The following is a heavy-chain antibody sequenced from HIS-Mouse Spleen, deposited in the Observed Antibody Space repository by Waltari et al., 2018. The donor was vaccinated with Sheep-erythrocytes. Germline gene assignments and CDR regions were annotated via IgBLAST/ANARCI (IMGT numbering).Heavy chain of an antibody. J-gene: IGHJ3*02. CDR3: AKGDAMVYDAFGI. CDR2: ISYDGSNK. CDR1: GFTFSSYG. Sequence: QVQLVESGGGVVQPGRSLRLSCAASGFTFSSYGMHWVRQAPGKGLEWVAVISYDGSNKYYADSVKGRFTISRDNSKNTLYLQMNSLRAEDTAVYYCAKGDAMVYDAFGIWGQGTMVTVSS. D-gene: IGHD2-8*01. V-gene: IGHV3-30*18.